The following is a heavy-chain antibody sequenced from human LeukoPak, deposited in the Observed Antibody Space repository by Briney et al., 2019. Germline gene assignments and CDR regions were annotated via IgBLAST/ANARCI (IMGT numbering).Heavy chain of an antibody. D-gene: IGHD6-13*01. J-gene: IGHJ4*02. CDR3: ARGPRRYSSSGTFDY. V-gene: IGHV4-34*01. CDR1: GGSFGGYY. Sequence: SETLSLTCAVYGGSFGGYYWSWIRQPPGKGLEWIGEINHSGSTNYNPSLKSRVTISVDTSKNQFSLKLSSVTAADTAVYYCARGPRRYSSSGTFDYWGQGTLVTVSS. CDR2: INHSGST.